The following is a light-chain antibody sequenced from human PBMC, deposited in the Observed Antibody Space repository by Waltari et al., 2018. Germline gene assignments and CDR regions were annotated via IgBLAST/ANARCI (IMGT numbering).Light chain of an antibody. J-gene: IGLJ1*01. V-gene: IGLV2-14*03. CDR1: SSDVGAYNF. CDR3: SSFTTSGTYV. CDR2: DVN. Sequence: QSALTQPASVSGSPGQSIAISCAGTSSDVGAYNFVSWYQQHPGKAPKLMIYDVNERPCGFSARFSGSKSGNTASLTISGLQAEDETDYYCSSFTTSGTYVFGTGTKVTVL.